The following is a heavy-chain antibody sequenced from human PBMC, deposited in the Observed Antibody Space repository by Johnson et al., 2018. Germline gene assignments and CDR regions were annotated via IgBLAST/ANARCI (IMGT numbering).Heavy chain of an antibody. J-gene: IGHJ1*01. D-gene: IGHD3-22*01. V-gene: IGHV3-23*01. Sequence: VQPGGSLRLSCAVSGFTFSSYAMSCVRQLPGKGLEWVSSISGDGDITYYADSVKGRFTISRDNSKNTLFLQTKSLRAEETAVYYCAKDRALDSSVYYPEYFRHWGQGTLVIVSS. CDR2: ISGDGDIT. CDR1: GFTFSSYA. CDR3: AKDRALDSSVYYPEYFRH.